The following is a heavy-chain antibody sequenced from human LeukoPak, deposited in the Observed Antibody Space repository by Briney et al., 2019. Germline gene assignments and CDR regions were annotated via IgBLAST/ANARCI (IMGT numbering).Heavy chain of an antibody. V-gene: IGHV3-49*04. D-gene: IGHD3-10*01. CDR2: IRSKAYSGTT. J-gene: IGHJ4*02. CDR1: GFIFGDYG. Sequence: GGSLRLSCKASGFIFGDYGMSWVRQAPGKGLEWVGFIRSKAYSGTTEYAASVKGRFTISRDDSKSIAYLQMNSLKTEDTAVYFCIRDRGQYYGSGSSPDFWGQGTLVTVSS. CDR3: IRDRGQYYGSGSSPDF.